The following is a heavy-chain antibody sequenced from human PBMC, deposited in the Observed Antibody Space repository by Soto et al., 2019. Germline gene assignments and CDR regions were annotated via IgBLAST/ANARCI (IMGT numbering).Heavy chain of an antibody. J-gene: IGHJ5*02. D-gene: IGHD2-15*01. CDR3: ASDPGYCSGGRCNVVWFDP. Sequence: SETLSLTCTVSGGSINRGDYYWSWIRQPPGKGLEWIGHIYYSGNTDYNPSLMSRVTISVDTSKSQFSLKLISVTAADTAVYYCASDPGYCSGGRCNVVWFDPWGPGMLVT. CDR2: IYYSGNT. V-gene: IGHV4-30-4*01. CDR1: GGSINRGDYY.